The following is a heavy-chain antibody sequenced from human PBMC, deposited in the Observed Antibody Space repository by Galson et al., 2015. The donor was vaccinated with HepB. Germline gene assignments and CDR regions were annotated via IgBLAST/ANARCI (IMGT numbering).Heavy chain of an antibody. Sequence: SVKVSCKTSGYMFSGHGISWVRQAPGQGPEWMGWISPYNGNTNYAQKFQDRVTMTTVTSTNTAYMELRSLRSEDTAVYYCARGSQLWELAPGDYWGQGTLVTVSS. D-gene: IGHD5-18*01. CDR1: GYMFSGHG. J-gene: IGHJ4*02. CDR2: ISPYNGNT. CDR3: ARGSQLWELAPGDY. V-gene: IGHV1-18*04.